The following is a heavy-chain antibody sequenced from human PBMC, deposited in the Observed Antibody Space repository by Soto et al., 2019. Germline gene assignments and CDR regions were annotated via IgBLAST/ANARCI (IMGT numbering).Heavy chain of an antibody. CDR1: GGSISSSTYY. Sequence: PSETLSLTCTVSGGSISSSTYYWGWIRQPPGKGLEWIGTIYYSRSTYFNPSLKSRVTISVDTSKNQFSLKLSSVTAADTAMYYCASPIWGPDYYDSSGYYSYYYGMDVWGQGTTVTVSS. CDR3: ASPIWGPDYYDSSGYYSYYYGMDV. CDR2: IYYSRST. D-gene: IGHD3-22*01. J-gene: IGHJ6*02. V-gene: IGHV4-39*01.